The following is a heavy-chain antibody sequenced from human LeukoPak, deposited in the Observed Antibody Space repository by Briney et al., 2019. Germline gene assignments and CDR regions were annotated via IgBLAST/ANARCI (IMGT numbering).Heavy chain of an antibody. CDR3: AREEGYYYGSGSSRGFDY. Sequence: GGSLRLSCAASGFTFSSYAMHWVRQAPGKGLEWVAVISYDGSNKYYADSVKGRFTISRDNSKNTLYLQMNSLRAEDTAVYYCAREEGYYYGSGSSRGFDYWGQGTLVTVSS. CDR1: GFTFSSYA. V-gene: IGHV3-30-3*01. CDR2: ISYDGSNK. D-gene: IGHD3-10*01. J-gene: IGHJ4*02.